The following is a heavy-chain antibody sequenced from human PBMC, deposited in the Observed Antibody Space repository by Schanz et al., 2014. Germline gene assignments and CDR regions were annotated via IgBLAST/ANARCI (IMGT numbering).Heavy chain of an antibody. J-gene: IGHJ3*02. V-gene: IGHV3-7*01. CDR3: ARADYSSSWNGFDI. CDR1: GFAFDTYW. Sequence: EVQLVESGGGLVQPGGSLRLSCAASGFAFDTYWMSWVRQAPGKGLEWVASVNTDGGGKFYVDSVKGRFTISRDSSKTTLYLQMNSLRGDDTAVYYCARADYSSSWNGFDIWGQGTMVTVSS. D-gene: IGHD6-13*01. CDR2: VNTDGGGK.